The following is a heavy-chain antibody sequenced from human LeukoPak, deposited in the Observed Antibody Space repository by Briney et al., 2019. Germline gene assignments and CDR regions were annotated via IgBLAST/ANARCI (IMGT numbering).Heavy chain of an antibody. CDR3: ARVGCSSTSCYYAFDI. CDR1: GFTFSSYS. D-gene: IGHD2-2*01. CDR2: ISSSSSTI. V-gene: IGHV3-48*01. J-gene: IGHJ3*02. Sequence: GGSLRLSCAASGFTFSSYSMNWVRQAPGKGLEWVSYISSSSSTIYYADSVKGRFTISRDNSKNTLYLQMNSLRAKDTAVYYCARVGCSSTSCYYAFDIWGQGTMVTVSS.